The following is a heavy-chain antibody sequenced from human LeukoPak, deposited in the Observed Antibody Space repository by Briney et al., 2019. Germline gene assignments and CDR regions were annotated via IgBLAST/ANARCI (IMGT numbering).Heavy chain of an antibody. CDR1: GFTFSSYA. D-gene: IGHD1-1*01. CDR3: AKTRPGLDY. V-gene: IGHV3-23*01. Sequence: GGSLRLSCAASGFTFSSYAMTWVRQAPGEGLEWVSTISGSGGGTYYADSVKGRFTISRDNSKNTLYLRMNSLRADDTAVYYCAKTRPGLDYWGQGTLVTVSS. CDR2: ISGSGGGT. J-gene: IGHJ4*02.